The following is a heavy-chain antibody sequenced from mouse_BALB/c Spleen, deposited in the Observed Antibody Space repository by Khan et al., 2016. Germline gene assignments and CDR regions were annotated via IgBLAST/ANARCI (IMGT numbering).Heavy chain of an antibody. CDR2: ISCYNGAT. CDR3: TRYGSSFPYYLDY. CDR1: GYSFTGYY. J-gene: IGHJ2*01. D-gene: IGHD1-1*01. Sequence: LVKTGASVKISCKASGYSFTGYYMHWVKQSHGKSLEWIGYISCYNGATSYNQKFKGKATFTVDTSSSTAYMQFNSLTSEDSAVYYWTRYGSSFPYYLDYWGQGTTLTVSS. V-gene: IGHV1S34*01.